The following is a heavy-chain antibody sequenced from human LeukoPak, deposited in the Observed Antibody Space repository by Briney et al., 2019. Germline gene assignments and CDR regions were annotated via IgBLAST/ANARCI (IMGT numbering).Heavy chain of an antibody. V-gene: IGHV4-59*08. CDR2: IYHTGNP. J-gene: IGHJ5*02. CDR1: GGPINNYY. Sequence: SETLSLTCTVSGGPINNYYWNWIRQSSGKGLEWIGYIYHTGNPIYNPSLESRVTISVDTSKNQISLELNSVTAADTAVYYCARRQRYCSGGSCYRGWFDPWGQGTLVTVSS. CDR3: ARRQRYCSGGSCYRGWFDP. D-gene: IGHD2-15*01.